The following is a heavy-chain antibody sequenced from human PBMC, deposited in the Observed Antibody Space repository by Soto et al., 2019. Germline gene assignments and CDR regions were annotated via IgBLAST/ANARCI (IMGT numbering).Heavy chain of an antibody. CDR3: ARIVDTAMAFDY. CDR1: GGSISSGGYY. V-gene: IGHV4-31*03. Sequence: SETLSLTCTVSGGSISSGGYYWSWIRQHPGKGLEWIGYIYYSGSTYYNPSLKSRVTISVDTSKNQFSLKLSSVTAADTAVYYCARIVDTAMAFDYWGQGTLVTV. CDR2: IYYSGST. J-gene: IGHJ4*02. D-gene: IGHD5-18*01.